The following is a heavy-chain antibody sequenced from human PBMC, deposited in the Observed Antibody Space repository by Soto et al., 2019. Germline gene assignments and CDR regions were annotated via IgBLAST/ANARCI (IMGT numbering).Heavy chain of an antibody. Sequence: VQLVESGGGLVQPGRSLRLSCAASGFTFDDYAMHWVRQAPGKGLEWVSGISWNSGSIGYADSVKGRFTISRDNAKNSLYLQMNSLRAEDTALYYCAKEQSIAVAGSFNQFGIDYWGQGTLVTVSS. CDR1: GFTFDDYA. CDR3: AKEQSIAVAGSFNQFGIDY. J-gene: IGHJ4*02. CDR2: ISWNSGSI. D-gene: IGHD6-19*01. V-gene: IGHV3-9*01.